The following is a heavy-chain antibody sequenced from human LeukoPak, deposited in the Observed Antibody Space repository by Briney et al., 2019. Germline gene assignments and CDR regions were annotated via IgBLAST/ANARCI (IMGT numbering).Heavy chain of an antibody. CDR2: INHSGST. D-gene: IGHD6-6*01. Sequence: SETLSLTRAVYGGSFSGYYWSWIRQPPGKGLEWIGEINHSGSTNYNPSLKSRVTISVDTSKNQFSLKLSSVTAADTAVYYCARDVAARHSLFDYWGQGTLVTVSS. CDR3: ARDVAARHSLFDY. V-gene: IGHV4-34*01. CDR1: GGSFSGYY. J-gene: IGHJ4*02.